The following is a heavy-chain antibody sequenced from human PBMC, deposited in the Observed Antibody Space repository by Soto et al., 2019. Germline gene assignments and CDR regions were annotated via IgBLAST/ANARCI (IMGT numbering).Heavy chain of an antibody. V-gene: IGHV1-3*01. J-gene: IGHJ4*02. CDR2: IIADNGNT. Sequence: GASVKVSCKGSGFTFTSYAMHWVRQAPGQRVEWMGWIIADNGNTKYSQKFQGRVTITRDTSASTAYMELSSLRSEDTAVYYSARASLREYNSSSSFDYWGQGTLVTVSS. D-gene: IGHD6-6*01. CDR1: GFTFTSYA. CDR3: ARASLREYNSSSSFDY.